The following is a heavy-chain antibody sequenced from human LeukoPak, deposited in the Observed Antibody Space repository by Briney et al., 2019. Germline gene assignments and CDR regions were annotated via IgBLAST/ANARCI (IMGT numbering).Heavy chain of an antibody. J-gene: IGHJ4*02. V-gene: IGHV3-66*01. Sequence: GGSLRLSCAASGFIVSSNYMSWVRQAPGKGLEWVSVIYSGGSTYYADSVKGRFTISRDNSKNALYLQMNSLRAEDTAVYYCAREVGASEFDYWGQGTLVTVSS. CDR2: IYSGGST. CDR3: AREVGASEFDY. CDR1: GFIVSSNY. D-gene: IGHD1-26*01.